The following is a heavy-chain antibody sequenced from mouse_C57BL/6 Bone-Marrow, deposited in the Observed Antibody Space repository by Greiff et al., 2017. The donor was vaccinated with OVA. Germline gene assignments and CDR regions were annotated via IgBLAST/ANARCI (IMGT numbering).Heavy chain of an antibody. CDR1: GYTFTSYW. D-gene: IGHD2-4*01. J-gene: IGHJ4*01. CDR2: IYPGNSDT. Sequence: EVQLQQSGTVLARPGASVKMSCKPSGYTFTSYWMHWVKQRPGQGLEWIGAIYPGNSDTSYNQKFKGKAKLTAVTSASTAYMELSSLTNEDSAVYYCTRWAYDYDGLGYAMDYWGQGTSVTVSS. CDR3: TRWAYDYDGLGYAMDY. V-gene: IGHV1-5*01.